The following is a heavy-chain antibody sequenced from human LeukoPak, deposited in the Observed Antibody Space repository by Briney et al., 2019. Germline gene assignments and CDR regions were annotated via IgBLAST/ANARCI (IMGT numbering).Heavy chain of an antibody. D-gene: IGHD2-15*01. V-gene: IGHV4-30-4*08. CDR1: GGSISSGDYY. CDR2: IYYSGST. CDR3: ARDSALLRRPFDY. Sequence: SQTLSLTCTVSGGSISSGDYYWSWIRQPPGKGLEWIGYIYYSGSTYYNPSLKSRVTISVDASKNQFSLKLSSVTAADTAVCYCARDSALLRRPFDYWGQGTLVTVSS. J-gene: IGHJ4*02.